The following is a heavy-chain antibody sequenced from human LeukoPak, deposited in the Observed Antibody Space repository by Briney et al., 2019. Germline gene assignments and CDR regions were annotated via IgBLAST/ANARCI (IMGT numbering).Heavy chain of an antibody. Sequence: SETLSLTCAVYGGSFSGYYWSWIRQPPGKGLEWIGEINHSGSTNYNPSLKSRVTISVDTSKNQSSLKLSSVTAADTAVYYCAREGGGYCSGGSCYSPVSPSYYMDVWGKGTTVTVSS. CDR1: GGSFSGYY. CDR3: AREGGGYCSGGSCYSPVSPSYYMDV. D-gene: IGHD2-15*01. V-gene: IGHV4-34*01. J-gene: IGHJ6*03. CDR2: INHSGST.